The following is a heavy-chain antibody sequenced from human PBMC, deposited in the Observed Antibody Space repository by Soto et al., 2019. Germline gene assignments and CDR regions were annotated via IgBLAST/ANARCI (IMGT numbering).Heavy chain of an antibody. CDR3: ARRYGPGFDY. J-gene: IGHJ4*02. CDR2: IYYSGST. V-gene: IGHV4-61*05. CDR1: GGSISSSSYY. Sequence: PSETLSLTCSVSGGSISSSSYYWGWIRQPPGKGLGWIGYIYYSGSTNYNPSLKSRVTISVDTSKNQFSLKLSSVTAADTAVYYCARRYGPGFDYWGQGTLVTVSS. D-gene: IGHD4-17*01.